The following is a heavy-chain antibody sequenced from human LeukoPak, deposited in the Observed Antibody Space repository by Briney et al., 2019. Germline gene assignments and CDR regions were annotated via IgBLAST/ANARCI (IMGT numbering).Heavy chain of an antibody. J-gene: IGHJ5*02. Sequence: SVTVSFTPAGSTFTIYDINWVREAHGQGLEWMGWMNPNSDNTGYAQKFQGRVTMTMNTSISTAYMKLRGLRSEDTAVYYCARTLEDILVVVAANQYNWFDPWGQGTLVTVSS. V-gene: IGHV1-8*01. D-gene: IGHD2-15*01. CDR1: GSTFTIYD. CDR3: ARTLEDILVVVAANQYNWFDP. CDR2: MNPNSDNT.